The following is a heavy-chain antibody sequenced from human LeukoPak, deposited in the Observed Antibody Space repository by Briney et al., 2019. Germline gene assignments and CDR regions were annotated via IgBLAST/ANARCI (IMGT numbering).Heavy chain of an antibody. V-gene: IGHV3-7*03. CDR2: IKQDGSEK. J-gene: IGHJ4*02. D-gene: IGHD2-2*01. CDR1: GFTFSSYW. CDR3: AKNIRDQLLCGFNY. Sequence: QTGGSLRLSCAAAGFTFSSYWMSWVRQAPGKGLEWVANIKQDGSEKYYVDSVKGRFTISRDNAKNSLYLQMNSLRAEDTAVYFCAKNIRDQLLCGFNYWGQGIVVTVSS.